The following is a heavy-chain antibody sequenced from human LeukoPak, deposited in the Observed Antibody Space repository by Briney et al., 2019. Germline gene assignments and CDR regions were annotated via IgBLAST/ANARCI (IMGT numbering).Heavy chain of an antibody. CDR1: GFTFSYYA. Sequence: GGSLRLSCAASGFTFSYYAMHWVRQAPGKGLMWVSRINSDGSSATYADSVKGRFTISRDNAKNTLYLQMNSLRAEDTAVYYCARDYYGTGDYWGQGTLVTV. D-gene: IGHD3-10*01. CDR3: ARDYYGTGDY. J-gene: IGHJ4*02. V-gene: IGHV3-74*01. CDR2: INSDGSSA.